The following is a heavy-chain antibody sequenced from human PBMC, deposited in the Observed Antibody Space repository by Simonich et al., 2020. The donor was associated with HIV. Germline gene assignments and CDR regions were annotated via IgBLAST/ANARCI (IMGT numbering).Heavy chain of an antibody. V-gene: IGHV3-30*07. CDR2: ISYNGSNK. CDR1: GFTFSSYA. CDR3: ASGGSISSVWADDY. J-gene: IGHJ4*02. D-gene: IGHD3-16*01. Sequence: QVQLVESGGGVVQPGRSLRLSCAASGFTFSSYAMHWVRQAPGKGLEWVAVISYNGSNKYYADSVKGRFTIPSDKSKNTLYLQMNSLRAEDTAVYYCASGGSISSVWADDYWGQGTLVTVSS.